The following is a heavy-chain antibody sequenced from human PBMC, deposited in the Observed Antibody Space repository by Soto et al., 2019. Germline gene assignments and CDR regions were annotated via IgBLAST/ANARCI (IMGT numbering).Heavy chain of an antibody. V-gene: IGHV4-34*01. D-gene: IGHD4-17*01. CDR2: INHSGST. CDR1: GGSFSDYY. J-gene: IGHJ4*02. Sequence: QVQLQQWGARLLKPSETLSLTCAVYGGSFSDYYWSWVRQPPGKGLEWIGEINHSGSTNYNPSLKSRVTLAVDTSQNQFALKLGSVTAADTAVYYCARPMTSVTTSLVYWSQGTLVTVSS. CDR3: ARPMTSVTTSLVY.